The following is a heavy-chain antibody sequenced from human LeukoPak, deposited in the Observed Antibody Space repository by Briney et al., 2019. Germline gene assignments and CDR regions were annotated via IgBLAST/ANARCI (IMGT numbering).Heavy chain of an antibody. CDR3: ASRSTTAFHY. D-gene: IGHD5/OR15-5a*01. CDR1: GGSISSGSYC. J-gene: IGHJ4*02. V-gene: IGHV4-61*02. CDR2: IYTSGST. Sequence: SQTLSLTCTVSGGSISSGSYCWSWIRQPAGKGLEWIGRIYTSGSTNYNPSLKSRVTISVDTSKNQFSLKLSSVTAADTAVYYCASRSTTAFHYWGQGTLVTVSS.